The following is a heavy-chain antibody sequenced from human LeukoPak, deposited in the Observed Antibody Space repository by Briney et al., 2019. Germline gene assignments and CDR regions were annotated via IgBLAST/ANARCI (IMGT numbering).Heavy chain of an antibody. CDR2: IWFDGSDK. CDR3: ARDGQSDY. V-gene: IGHV3-33*01. CDR1: GFTFSTFG. Sequence: PGGSLRLSCAASGFTFSTFGMHWVRQAPGKGLEWVAIIWFDGSDKYYADSVKGRFTVSRDNSKNTLHLQVNSLRAEDTAVYYCARDGQSDYWGQGTLVTVSS. J-gene: IGHJ4*02.